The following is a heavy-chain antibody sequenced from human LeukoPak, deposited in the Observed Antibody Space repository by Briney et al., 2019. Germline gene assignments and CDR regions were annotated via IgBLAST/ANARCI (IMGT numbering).Heavy chain of an antibody. CDR2: ISFDGSDK. J-gene: IGHJ4*02. D-gene: IGHD5-12*01. Sequence: PGGSLRLSCAASGFTFSSYGLHWVRQAPGKGLEWVAVISFDGSDKYYADSVKGRFTISRDNSKNTLYLQMNSLRAEDTAVYYCAREGGYSGYDLDYWGQGTLVTVSS. CDR1: GFTFSSYG. CDR3: AREGGYSGYDLDY. V-gene: IGHV3-30*03.